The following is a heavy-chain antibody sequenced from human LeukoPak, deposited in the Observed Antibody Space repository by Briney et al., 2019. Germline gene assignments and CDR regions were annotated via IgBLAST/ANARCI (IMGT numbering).Heavy chain of an antibody. CDR1: GYTFTGFY. J-gene: IGHJ4*02. CDR2: IIPIFGTA. D-gene: IGHD3-16*02. V-gene: IGHV1-69*13. CDR3: ARGGGVIVTPPDY. Sequence: GASVKVSCKASGYTFTGFYMHWVRQAPGQGLEWMGGIIPIFGTANYAQKFQGRVTITADESTSTAYMELSSLRSEDTAVYYCARGGGVIVTPPDYWGQGTLVTVSS.